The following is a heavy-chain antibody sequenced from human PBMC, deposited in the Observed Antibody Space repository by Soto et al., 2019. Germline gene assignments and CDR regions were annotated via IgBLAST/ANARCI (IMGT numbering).Heavy chain of an antibody. CDR1: GFTFASYA. J-gene: IGHJ5*01. CDR2: ISSSGGST. V-gene: IGHV3-23*01. D-gene: IGHD3-22*01. Sequence: PGGSLRLSCAASGFTFASYAMSWVRQAPGKGLEWVSAISSSGGSTYYADSVRGRFTISRDNSKNTLFLQVNRLRAEDTAVYYCAKDSRLYDSTYWSDSWGQGT. CDR3: AKDSRLYDSTYWSDS.